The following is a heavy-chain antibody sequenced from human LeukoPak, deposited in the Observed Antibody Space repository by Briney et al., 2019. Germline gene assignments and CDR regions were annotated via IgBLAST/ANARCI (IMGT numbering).Heavy chain of an antibody. Sequence: PSGGSTSYAQKFQGRVTMTRDTSTSTVYMELSSLRSEDTAVYYCARAGQGFYYYYGMDVWGQGTTVTVSS. J-gene: IGHJ6*02. CDR3: ARAGQGFYYYYGMDV. V-gene: IGHV1-46*01. CDR2: PSGGST.